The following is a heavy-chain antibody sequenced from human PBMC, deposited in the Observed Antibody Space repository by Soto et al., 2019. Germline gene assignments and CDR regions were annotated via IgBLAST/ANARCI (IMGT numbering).Heavy chain of an antibody. CDR3: ARYWSLFYYYYGMYV. CDR1: GYTFTSYA. CDR2: INAGNGNT. V-gene: IGHV1-3*01. J-gene: IGHJ6*02. Sequence: ASVKLACKASGYTFTSYAMHWVRQAPGQRLEWMGWINAGNGNTKYSQKFQGRVTITRDTSASTAYMELSSLRSEDTAVYYFARYWSLFYYYYGMYVWAQRTTVTVSS. D-gene: IGHD1-1*01.